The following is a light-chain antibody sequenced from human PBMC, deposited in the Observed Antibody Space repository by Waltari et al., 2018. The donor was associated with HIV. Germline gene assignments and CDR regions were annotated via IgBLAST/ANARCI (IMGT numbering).Light chain of an antibody. J-gene: IGLJ3*02. Sequence: QSALTQPPSVSAAPGQTATISSSGSSSNIGNTYISWYQHLPETAPKLHIYDNNKRPSGIADRFCGSKSGTSATRGITGLETGDEADYYCGTWDSSLSSYCVFGGGTKLTVL. V-gene: IGLV1-51*01. CDR2: DNN. CDR3: GTWDSSLSSYCV. CDR1: SSNIGNTY.